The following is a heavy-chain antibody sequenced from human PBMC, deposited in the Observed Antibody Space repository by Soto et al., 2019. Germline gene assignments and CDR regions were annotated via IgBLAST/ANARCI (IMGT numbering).Heavy chain of an antibody. V-gene: IGHV1-69*06. CDR2: IIPIFGTA. CDR3: ARDQGLRYFDWLFDY. Sequence: VKVSSKASGGTFSSYAIRWLRQAPGQGLEWMGGIIPIFGTANYAQKFQGRVTITADKSTSTAYMELSSLRSEDTAVYYCARDQGLRYFDWLFDYWGQGTLVTVSS. CDR1: GGTFSSYA. D-gene: IGHD3-9*01. J-gene: IGHJ4*02.